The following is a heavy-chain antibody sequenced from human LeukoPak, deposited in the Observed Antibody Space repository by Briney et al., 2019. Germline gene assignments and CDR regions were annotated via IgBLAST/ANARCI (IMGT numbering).Heavy chain of an antibody. V-gene: IGHV1-69*01. CDR2: IIPIFGTA. CDR3: AREAGAGSDDAFDI. D-gene: IGHD3-10*01. CDR1: GGTFSSYA. J-gene: IGHJ3*02. Sequence: SVKVSCKASGGTFSSYAISWVRQALGQGLEWMGGIIPIFGTANYAQKFQGRVTITADESTSTAYMELSSLRSEDTAAYYCAREAGAGSDDAFDIWGQGTMVTVSS.